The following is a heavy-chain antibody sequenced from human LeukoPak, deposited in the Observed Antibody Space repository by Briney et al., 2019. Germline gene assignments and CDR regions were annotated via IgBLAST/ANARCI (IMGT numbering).Heavy chain of an antibody. CDR2: IRYDGGNK. Sequence: GGTLRLSCAASGFTFSSHGMHWVRQAPGKGLEGVAFIRYDGGNKYYADSVKGRFTISRDNSKNTLYLQMNSLRAEATAVYYCANFLYDYVWGSYRRPEYFQHWGQGTLVTVSS. J-gene: IGHJ1*01. CDR3: ANFLYDYVWGSYRRPEYFQH. CDR1: GFTFSSHG. D-gene: IGHD3-16*02. V-gene: IGHV3-30*02.